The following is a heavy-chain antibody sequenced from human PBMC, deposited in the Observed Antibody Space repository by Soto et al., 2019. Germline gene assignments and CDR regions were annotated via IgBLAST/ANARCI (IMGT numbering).Heavy chain of an antibody. D-gene: IGHD5-12*01. V-gene: IGHV1-69*13. CDR1: GGTFNNYP. Sequence: GASVKVSCKASGGTFNNYPITWVRQAPGEGLEWMGGSIPIFGTANYAQNFQGRVTISVDESTSTAYMELSSLRSEDTAVYYCARGRGYSGDDHYYYFDMDVWGQGTTVTVS. J-gene: IGHJ6*02. CDR2: SIPIFGTA. CDR3: ARGRGYSGDDHYYYFDMDV.